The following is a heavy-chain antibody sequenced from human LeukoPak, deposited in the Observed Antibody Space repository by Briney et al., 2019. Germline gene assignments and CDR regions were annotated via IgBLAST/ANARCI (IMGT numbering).Heavy chain of an antibody. J-gene: IGHJ3*02. Sequence: GESLKISCKGSGYSFTSYWIGWVRQMPGKGLEWMGIIYPGDSDTRYSPSFRGQVTISADKSISTAYLQWSSLKASDTAMYYCAREDYYDSSGYSAPDAFDIWGQGTMVTVSS. V-gene: IGHV5-51*01. CDR2: IYPGDSDT. CDR3: AREDYYDSSGYSAPDAFDI. CDR1: GYSFTSYW. D-gene: IGHD3-22*01.